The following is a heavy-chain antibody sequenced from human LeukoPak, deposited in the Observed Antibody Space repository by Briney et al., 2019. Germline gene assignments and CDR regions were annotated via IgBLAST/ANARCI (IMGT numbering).Heavy chain of an antibody. V-gene: IGHV4-31*03. CDR2: IYYSGST. Sequence: SETLSLTCTVSGGSISSGGYFWSWICLYPGKGLEWIGDIYYSGSTSYNPSLKSRLTISVDTSQNQFHLRLTSVTAADTAVYYCASCIKVSRSFDSWGQGTLITVSS. J-gene: IGHJ5*01. D-gene: IGHD1-14*01. CDR3: ASCIKVSRSFDS. CDR1: GGSISSGGYF.